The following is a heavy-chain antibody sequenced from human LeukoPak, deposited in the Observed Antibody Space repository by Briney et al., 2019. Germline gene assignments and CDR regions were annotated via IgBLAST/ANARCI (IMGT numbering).Heavy chain of an antibody. V-gene: IGHV4-34*01. J-gene: IGHJ4*02. CDR2: INHSGST. CDR3: ARLTHPLDY. Sequence: SETLSLTCAVYGGSFSGYYWSWIRQPPGKGLEWIGEINHSGSTNYNPSLKSRVTISVDTSKNQFSLKLSSVTAADTAVYYCARLTHPLDYWGQGTLVTVSS. D-gene: IGHD4-23*01. CDR1: GGSFSGYY.